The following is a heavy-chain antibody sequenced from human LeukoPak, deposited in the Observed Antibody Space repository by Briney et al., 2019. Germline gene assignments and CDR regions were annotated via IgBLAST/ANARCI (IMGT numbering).Heavy chain of an antibody. CDR2: ISSSSSYI. CDR3: ASARIVGALSAFDI. V-gene: IGHV3-21*01. Sequence: GGSLRLSCAASGFTFSSYSMNWVRQAPGKGLEWVSSISSSSSYIYYADSVKGRFTISRDNAKNSLYLQMNSLRAEDTAVYYCASARIVGALSAFDIWGQGTMVTVSS. D-gene: IGHD1-26*01. J-gene: IGHJ3*02. CDR1: GFTFSSYS.